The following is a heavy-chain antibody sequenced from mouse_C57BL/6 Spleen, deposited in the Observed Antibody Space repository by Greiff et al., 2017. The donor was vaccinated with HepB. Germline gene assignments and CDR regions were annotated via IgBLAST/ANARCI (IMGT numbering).Heavy chain of an antibody. CDR2: ISRGSSTI. CDR3: ARITTVGGGAMDY. CDR1: GFTFSDYG. J-gene: IGHJ4*01. Sequence: DVKLVESGGGLVKPGGSLKLSCAASGFTFSDYGMHWVRQAPEKGLEWVAYISRGSSTIYYADTVKGRFTISRDNAKNTLFLQMTSLRSEDTAMYYCARITTVGGGAMDYWGQGTSVTVSS. D-gene: IGHD1-1*01. V-gene: IGHV5-17*01.